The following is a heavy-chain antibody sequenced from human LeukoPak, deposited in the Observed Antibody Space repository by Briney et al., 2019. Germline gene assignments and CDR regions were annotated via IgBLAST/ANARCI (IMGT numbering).Heavy chain of an antibody. CDR3: ARVPVGSIAAAGHVNWFDP. V-gene: IGHV4-30-2*01. Sequence: PSQTLSLTCTVSGGSISSGGYYWSWIRQPPGKGLEWIGYIYHSGSTYYNPSLKSRVTISVDRSKNQFSLKLSSVTAADTAVYYCARVPVGSIAAAGHVNWFDPWGQGTLVTVSS. J-gene: IGHJ5*02. D-gene: IGHD6-13*01. CDR2: IYHSGST. CDR1: GGSISSGGYY.